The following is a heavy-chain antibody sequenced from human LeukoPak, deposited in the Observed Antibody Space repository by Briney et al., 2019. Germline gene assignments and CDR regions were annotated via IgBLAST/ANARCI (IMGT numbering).Heavy chain of an antibody. CDR2: IKQDGSEK. D-gene: IGHD6-13*01. J-gene: IGHJ4*02. CDR3: ARDSSGYSSSWYRDYFDY. Sequence: GGSLRLSCAASGFTFSSYWMSWVRQAPGKGLEWVANIKQDGSEKYYVDSVKGRFTISRDNAKNSLYLQMNSLRDEDTAVYYCARDSSGYSSSWYRDYFDYWGQGTLVTVSS. V-gene: IGHV3-7*01. CDR1: GFTFSSYW.